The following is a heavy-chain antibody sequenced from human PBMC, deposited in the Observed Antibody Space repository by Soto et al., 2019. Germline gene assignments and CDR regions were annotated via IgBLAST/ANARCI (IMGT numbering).Heavy chain of an antibody. CDR1: GFTFSGYG. Sequence: EVQLVESGGGLVQPGGSLRLSCAASGFTFSGYGVNWVRLAPGKGLEWVSYISSSGTIIYADSVKGRFTISRDNAKNSLYLQMNSLRDEDTAVYFCARNIRDNSGNYFDYWGQGTLVTVSS. CDR2: ISSSGTI. J-gene: IGHJ4*02. V-gene: IGHV3-48*03. D-gene: IGHD3-22*01. CDR3: ARNIRDNSGNYFDY.